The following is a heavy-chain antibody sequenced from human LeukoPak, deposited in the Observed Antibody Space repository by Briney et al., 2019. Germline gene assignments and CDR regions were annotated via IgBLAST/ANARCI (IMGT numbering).Heavy chain of an antibody. V-gene: IGHV4-39*01. Sequence: PSETLSLTCTVSGGSINSSSYYWCWIRQPPGKGLEWIGSIYYSGRTIYNPSLRSRVTISVDTSKNQFSLNLSSVTAADTAVYYCARSQDVIAGTDYWGQGTLVTVSS. CDR3: ARSQDVIAGTDY. J-gene: IGHJ4*02. CDR1: GGSINSSSYY. D-gene: IGHD2/OR15-2a*01. CDR2: IYYSGRT.